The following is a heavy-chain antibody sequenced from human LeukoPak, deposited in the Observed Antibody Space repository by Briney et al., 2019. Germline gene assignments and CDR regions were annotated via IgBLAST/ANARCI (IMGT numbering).Heavy chain of an antibody. D-gene: IGHD2-15*01. V-gene: IGHV3-21*01. J-gene: IGHJ3*02. CDR2: ISSSSSYI. Sequence: GGSLRLSCAASGFTFSSYSMNWVRQAPGKGLEWVSSISSSSSYIYYADSVKGRFTISRDSAKNSLYLQMNSLRAEDTAVYYCAADIRDAFDIWGQGTMVTVSS. CDR3: AADIRDAFDI. CDR1: GFTFSSYS.